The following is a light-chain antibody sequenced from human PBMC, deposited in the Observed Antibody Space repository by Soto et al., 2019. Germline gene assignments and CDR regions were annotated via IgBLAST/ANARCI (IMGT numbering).Light chain of an antibody. Sequence: DIQKNPSPSSLSASVGDKITITCRASEDISNYLAWYQQKPGKVPKLLIYGASTLQSGVPSRFSGSGSGTDFTLTISSLQTEDVATYYCQNYNRAPWTFGQGTKVESK. CDR1: EDISNY. J-gene: IGKJ1*01. CDR2: GAS. V-gene: IGKV1-27*01. CDR3: QNYNRAPWT.